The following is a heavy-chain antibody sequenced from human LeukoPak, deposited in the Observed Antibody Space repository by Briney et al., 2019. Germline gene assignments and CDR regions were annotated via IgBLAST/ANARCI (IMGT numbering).Heavy chain of an antibody. CDR1: GGSINTYF. D-gene: IGHD3-10*01. CDR2: IYQFGNP. CDR3: ARGSFMVRGVITKFDS. J-gene: IGHJ4*02. Sequence: SETLSLTCTVSGGSINTYFWSWIRQPPGKGLEWIAYIYQFGNPNYNPSLKSRVTISLDTSKNQFYLEVTSVTAADTAVYYCARGSFMVRGVITKFDSWGQGTLVTVSS. V-gene: IGHV4-59*01.